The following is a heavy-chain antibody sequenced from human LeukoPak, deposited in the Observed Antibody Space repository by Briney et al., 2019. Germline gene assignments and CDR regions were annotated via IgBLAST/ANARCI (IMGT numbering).Heavy chain of an antibody. CDR3: ARGGHMVRGVSHDY. CDR2: INHSGST. J-gene: IGHJ4*02. Sequence: SETLSLTCAVYGGSFSGYYWSWIRQPPGKGLEWLGEINHSGSTNYNPSLKSRVTISVDTSKNQFSLKLSSVTAADTAVYYCARGGHMVRGVSHDYWGQGTLVTVSS. D-gene: IGHD3-10*01. CDR1: GGSFSGYY. V-gene: IGHV4-34*01.